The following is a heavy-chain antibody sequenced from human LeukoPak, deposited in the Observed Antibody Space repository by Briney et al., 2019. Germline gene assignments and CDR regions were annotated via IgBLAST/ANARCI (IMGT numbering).Heavy chain of an antibody. J-gene: IGHJ3*02. CDR2: ISANGINT. V-gene: IGHV3-23*01. CDR1: RFSLSSHA. CDR3: ARDPNGDYIGAFDM. D-gene: IGHD4-17*01. Sequence: PGGSLRLSCAASRFSLSSHAMSWVRQAPGKGLEWVSTISANGINTYYADSVKGRFTISRDNSKYTLFLQMNSLRAEDTAVYYCARDPNGDYIGAFDMWGPGTMVTVSS.